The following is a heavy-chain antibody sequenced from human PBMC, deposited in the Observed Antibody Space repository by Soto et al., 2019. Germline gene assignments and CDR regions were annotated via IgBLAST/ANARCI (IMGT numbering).Heavy chain of an antibody. D-gene: IGHD3-22*01. CDR2: IDPSDSYT. J-gene: IGHJ5*02. CDR3: ARLDRTKSNYYDSSGYYGNWFDP. Sequence: GESLKISCKGSGYSFTSYWISWVRQMPGKGLEWMGRIDPSDSYTNYSPSFQGHVTISADKSISTAYLQWSSLKASDTAMYYCARLDRTKSNYYDSSGYYGNWFDPWGQGTLVTVSS. V-gene: IGHV5-10-1*01. CDR1: GYSFTSYW.